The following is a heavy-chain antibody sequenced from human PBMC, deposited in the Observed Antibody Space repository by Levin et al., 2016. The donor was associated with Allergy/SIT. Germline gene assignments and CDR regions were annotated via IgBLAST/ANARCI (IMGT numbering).Heavy chain of an antibody. CDR3: ASTRDPITMVRGVSDY. CDR2: ISSSSSYT. J-gene: IGHJ4*02. V-gene: IGHV3-11*03. D-gene: IGHD3-10*01. Sequence: WIRQPPGKGLEWVSYISSSSSYTNYADSVKGRFTISRDNAKNSLYLQMNSLRAEDTAVYYCASTRDPITMVRGVSDYWGQGTLVTVSS.